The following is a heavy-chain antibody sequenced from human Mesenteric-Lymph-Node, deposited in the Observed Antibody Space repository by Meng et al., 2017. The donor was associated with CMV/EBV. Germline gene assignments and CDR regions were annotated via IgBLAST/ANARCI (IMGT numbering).Heavy chain of an antibody. D-gene: IGHD6-13*01. CDR1: GGSVSSGSYY. J-gene: IGHJ6*02. Sequence: GSLRLSCTVSGGSVSSGSYYWSWIRQPPGKGLEWIGYIYYSGSTNYNPSLKSRVTISLDTSKTQFSLKLNSVTVADTAVYYCARGPGGSIAAAGSIYYYYGMDVWGQGTTVTVSS. V-gene: IGHV4-61*01. CDR3: ARGPGGSIAAAGSIYYYYGMDV. CDR2: IYYSGST.